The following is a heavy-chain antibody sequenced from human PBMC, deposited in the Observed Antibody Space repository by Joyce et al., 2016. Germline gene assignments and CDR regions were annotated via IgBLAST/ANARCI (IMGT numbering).Heavy chain of an antibody. CDR2: INTEGSST. Sequence: EVQLVESGGGLVQPGGSLRLSCAASGFSFSGYWIHWVRQAPGKGLVWVARINTEGSSTRFGDSVKGRFTISRDNAKNTLYLQMNSLRAEDTAVYYCVRGISARPGGPNWFDPWGQGTLVTVSS. CDR3: VRGISARPGGPNWFDP. V-gene: IGHV3-74*01. CDR1: GFSFSGYW. J-gene: IGHJ5*02. D-gene: IGHD6-6*01.